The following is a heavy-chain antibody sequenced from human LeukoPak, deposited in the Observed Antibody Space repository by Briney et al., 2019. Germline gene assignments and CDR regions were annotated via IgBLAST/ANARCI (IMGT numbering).Heavy chain of an antibody. CDR2: IYYSGST. J-gene: IGHJ4*02. D-gene: IGHD5-18*01. CDR1: GGSISSGGYY. CDR3: ARGDTAMLPLDY. V-gene: IGHV4-31*03. Sequence: SETLSLTCTVSGGSISSGGYYWSWIRQHPGKGLEWIGYIYYSGSTYYNPSLKSRVTISVDTSKNQFSLKLSSVTAADTAVYYCARGDTAMLPLDYWGQGTLVTVSS.